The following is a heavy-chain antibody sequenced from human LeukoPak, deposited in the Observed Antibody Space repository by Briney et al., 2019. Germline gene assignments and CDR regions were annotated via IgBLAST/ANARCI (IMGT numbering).Heavy chain of an antibody. J-gene: IGHJ4*02. CDR1: GFTVSSNY. V-gene: IGHV3-66*01. CDR3: ASGVGAISFDY. D-gene: IGHD1-26*01. CDR2: IYSGGST. Sequence: GGPLRLSCAASGFTVSSNYMSWVRQAPGKGLEWVSVIYSGGSTYYADSVKGRFTISRDNSKNTLYLQMNSLRAEDTAVYYCASGVGAISFDYWGQGTLVTVSS.